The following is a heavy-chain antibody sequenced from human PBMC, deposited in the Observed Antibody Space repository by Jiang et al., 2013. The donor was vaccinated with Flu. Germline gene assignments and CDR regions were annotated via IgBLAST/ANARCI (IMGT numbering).Heavy chain of an antibody. J-gene: IGHJ4*02. V-gene: IGHV3-74*01. CDR2: INSDGSST. CDR3: ARDRYDILTFDY. D-gene: IGHD3-9*01. Sequence: WVSRINSDGSSTSYADSVKGRFTISRDNAKNTLYLQMNSLRAEDTAVYYCARDRYDILTFDYWGQGTLVTVSS.